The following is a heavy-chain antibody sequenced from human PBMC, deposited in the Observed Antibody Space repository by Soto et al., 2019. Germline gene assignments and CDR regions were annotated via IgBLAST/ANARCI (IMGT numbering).Heavy chain of an antibody. Sequence: ASVKVSCKASGYTFTGYYMHWVRQAPGQGLEWMGWINPNSGGTNYAQKFQGWVTMTRDTSISTAYMELSRLRSDDTAVYYCARDRGRGGYSSSPIAYDFDYWGQGTLVTVSS. CDR1: GYTFTGYY. V-gene: IGHV1-2*04. CDR2: INPNSGGT. CDR3: ARDRGRGGYSSSPIAYDFDY. D-gene: IGHD6-6*01. J-gene: IGHJ4*02.